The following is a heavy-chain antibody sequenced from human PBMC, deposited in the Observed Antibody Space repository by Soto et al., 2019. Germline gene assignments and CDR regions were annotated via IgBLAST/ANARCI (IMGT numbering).Heavy chain of an antibody. J-gene: IGHJ1*01. V-gene: IGHV3-23*01. D-gene: IGHD3-10*01. Sequence: QTGGSLRLSCAASGFTFSSYAMSWVRQAPGKGLEWASGFSGSGDSTFYAESVKGRFTISRDNSKNTLYLQMNSLRAEDTAVYYCAKDLRPLWNWGQGTQVTSPQ. CDR1: GFTFSSYA. CDR3: AKDLRPLWN. CDR2: FSGSGDST.